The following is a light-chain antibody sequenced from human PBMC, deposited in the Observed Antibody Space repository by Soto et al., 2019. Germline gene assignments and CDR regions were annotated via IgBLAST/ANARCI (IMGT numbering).Light chain of an antibody. Sequence: QSALTQPRSVSGSPGQSVFISCTGTSSDVGGYNLVSWYQQHPGKAPKLMIYNVNKRPSGVPDRFSGSKSGNTASLSISGLQAEDEADYYCTSFAPGRIYVFGSGTKLTVL. J-gene: IGLJ1*01. V-gene: IGLV2-11*01. CDR3: TSFAPGRIYV. CDR1: SSDVGGYNL. CDR2: NVN.